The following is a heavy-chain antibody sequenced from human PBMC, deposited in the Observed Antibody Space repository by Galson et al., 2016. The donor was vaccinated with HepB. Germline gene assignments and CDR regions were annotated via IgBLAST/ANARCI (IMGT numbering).Heavy chain of an antibody. V-gene: IGHV1-69*13. CDR1: GGTFSSYA. CDR2: IIPIFGTA. CDR3: ARDHIAVAAMDV. Sequence: SVKVSCKASGGTFSSYATYWVRQAPGQGLEWMGGIIPIFGTANYAQKFQGRVTITADESTSTAYMELSSLRSEDTAMYYCARDHIAVAAMDVWGKGTTVTVSS. J-gene: IGHJ6*03. D-gene: IGHD6-19*01.